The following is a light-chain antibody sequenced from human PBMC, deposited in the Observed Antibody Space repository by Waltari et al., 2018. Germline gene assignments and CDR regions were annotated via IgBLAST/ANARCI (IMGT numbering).Light chain of an antibody. CDR1: QSVSSSY. Sequence: EIVLTQSPGTLSLSPGERATLSCRASQSVSSSYLAWYQQKPGQAPRFLSYGASSRATGIPDRFSGSGSGTDFTLTISRLEPEDFAVYYCQQYGSSPPYTFGQGTKLEIK. CDR3: QQYGSSPPYT. CDR2: GAS. J-gene: IGKJ2*01. V-gene: IGKV3-20*01.